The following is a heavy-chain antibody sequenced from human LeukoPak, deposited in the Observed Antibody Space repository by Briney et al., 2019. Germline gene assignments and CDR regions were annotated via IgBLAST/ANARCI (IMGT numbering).Heavy chain of an antibody. CDR2: INHSGST. J-gene: IGHJ4*02. CDR3: ARIMGDYNILTGLYLNYNFDY. CDR1: GGSFSGYY. V-gene: IGHV4-34*01. D-gene: IGHD3-9*01. Sequence: SETLSLTCAVYGGSFSGYYWSWIRQPPGKGLECIGEINHSGSTNYNPSLKSRVTISVDTSKSQFSLKLSSVTAADTAVYYCARIMGDYNILTGLYLNYNFDYWGQGTLVTVSS.